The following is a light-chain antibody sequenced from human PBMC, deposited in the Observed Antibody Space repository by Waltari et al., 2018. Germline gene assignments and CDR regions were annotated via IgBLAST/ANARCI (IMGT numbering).Light chain of an antibody. V-gene: IGLV7-43*01. CDR1: PGAVSTDTF. CDR3: LLFCYGCWV. CDR2: NID. J-gene: IGLJ3*02. Sequence: QTVVTQEPSLTVSPGGTVPLTCASDPGAVSTDTFPNWFQQKPGQPPRPLIHNIDKNHFWTPARFSGSLVGGKAALTLSGVLPEDEAEYFCLLFCYGCWVFGGGTKLAVL.